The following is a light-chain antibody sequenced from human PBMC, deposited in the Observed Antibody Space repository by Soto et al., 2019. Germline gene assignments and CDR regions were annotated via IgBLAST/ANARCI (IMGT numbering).Light chain of an antibody. CDR2: GNH. Sequence: QSVLIQPPSASGTPGQRVTISCSGSGSNIGSNFVNWYQQVPGTAPKLLIYGNHQRLSGVPDRFSGSKSGTSASLAISGLQSEDEAQYYCATWDDSLNGYWVFGGGTKLT. CDR1: GSNIGSNF. J-gene: IGLJ3*02. CDR3: ATWDDSLNGYWV. V-gene: IGLV1-44*01.